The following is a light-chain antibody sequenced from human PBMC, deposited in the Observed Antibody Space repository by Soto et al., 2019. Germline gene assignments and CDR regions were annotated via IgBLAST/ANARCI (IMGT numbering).Light chain of an antibody. J-gene: IGKJ1*01. CDR2: KAS. Sequence: DIQMTQSPSTLSASVGDRVTITCRASQSISSWLAWYQQEPGKAPKLLINKASSLQSGVPSRFSGSGSGTDFTLTISSLHPDDFATYYCQQYNSYSPTFGQGTRVEIE. V-gene: IGKV1-5*03. CDR1: QSISSW. CDR3: QQYNSYSPT.